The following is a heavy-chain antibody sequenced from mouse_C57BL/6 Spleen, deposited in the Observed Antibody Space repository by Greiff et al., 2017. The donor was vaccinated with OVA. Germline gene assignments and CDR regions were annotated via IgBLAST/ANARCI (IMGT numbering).Heavy chain of an antibody. CDR3: TRNYGNYRYFDV. CDR2: IDPETGGT. J-gene: IGHJ1*03. Sequence: QLQQSGAELVRPGASVTLSCKASGYTFTDYEMHWVKQTPVHGLEWIGAIDPETGGTAYNQKFKGKAILTADKSSSTAYMELRSLTSEDSAVYYCTRNYGNYRYFDVWGTGTTVTVSS. CDR1: GYTFTDYE. D-gene: IGHD2-1*01. V-gene: IGHV1-15*01.